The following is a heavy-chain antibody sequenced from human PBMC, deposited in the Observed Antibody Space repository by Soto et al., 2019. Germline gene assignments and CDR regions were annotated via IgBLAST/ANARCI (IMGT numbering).Heavy chain of an antibody. CDR1: GGSITSADYY. D-gene: IGHD2-2*01. J-gene: IGHJ5*02. Sequence: SQTLSLACTLSGGSITSADYYCNGSLQPAGKGVEWLDFISDSGGNYYNEALTSRVTISTDTSKNEFSLTLSSVTAADTAVYYCARLCTTNCYGRFDPWGQGTLVTVSS. CDR2: ISDSGGN. CDR3: ARLCTTNCYGRFDP. V-gene: IGHV4-30-4*01.